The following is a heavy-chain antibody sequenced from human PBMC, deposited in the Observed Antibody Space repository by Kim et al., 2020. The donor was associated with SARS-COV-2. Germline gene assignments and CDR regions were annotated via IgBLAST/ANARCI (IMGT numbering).Heavy chain of an antibody. J-gene: IGHJ5*02. CDR3: ARDRNVGARWFDP. CDR1: GGSISSGGYY. V-gene: IGHV4-31*03. D-gene: IGHD1-26*01. CDR2: IYYSGST. Sequence: SETLSLTCTVSGGSISSGGYYWSWIRQHPGKGLEWIGYIYYSGSTYYNPSLKSRVTISVDTSKNQFSLKLSSVTAADTAVYYCARDRNVGARWFDPWGQGTLVTVSS.